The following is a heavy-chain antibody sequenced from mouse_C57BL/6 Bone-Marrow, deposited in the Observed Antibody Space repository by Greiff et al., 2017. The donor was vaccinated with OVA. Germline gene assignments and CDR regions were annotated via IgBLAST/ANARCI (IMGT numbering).Heavy chain of an antibody. CDR3: ARDETWRWDY. J-gene: IGHJ4*01. CDR2: IFLGNGCT. Sequence: EVQLQQSGAELVRPGSSVKMSCKTSGYTFTGYGINWVKQRPGQGLEWIGYIFLGNGCTEYNEKFKGKATLTSDTSSSTAYMQLSSLTSEDYAIEFCARDETWRWDYGGQGTSATVSS. CDR1: GYTFTGYG. V-gene: IGHV1-58*01.